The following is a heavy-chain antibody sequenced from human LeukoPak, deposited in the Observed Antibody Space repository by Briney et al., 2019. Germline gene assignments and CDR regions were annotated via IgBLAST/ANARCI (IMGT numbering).Heavy chain of an antibody. V-gene: IGHV4-39*01. D-gene: IGHD3-3*01. CDR2: IDYSGST. J-gene: IGHJ4*02. CDR1: GGSISSSSYY. Sequence: SETLSLTCTVSGGSISSSSYYWGWIRQPPGKGLEWIGSIDYSGSTYYNPSLKSRVTISVDTSKNQFSLKLSSVTAADTAVYYCARQMTYYDFFAQGDQTGYFDYWGQGTLVTVSS. CDR3: ARQMTYYDFFAQGDQTGYFDY.